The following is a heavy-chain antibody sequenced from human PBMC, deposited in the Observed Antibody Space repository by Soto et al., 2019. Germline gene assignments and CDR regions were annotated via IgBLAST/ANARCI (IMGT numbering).Heavy chain of an antibody. CDR2: IYYSGST. CDR1: GGSISSGGYY. CDR3: ARDLRLLPYGMDV. Sequence: QVQLRESGPGLVKPSQTLSLTCTVSGGSISSGGYYWSWIRQHPGKGLEWIGYIYYSGSTYYNPSPQDPPTQSVDTSKNQVPPKPSSVTAADTAGDYCARDLRLLPYGMDVWGQGTTVTVSS. D-gene: IGHD3-22*01. J-gene: IGHJ6*02. V-gene: IGHV4-31*01.